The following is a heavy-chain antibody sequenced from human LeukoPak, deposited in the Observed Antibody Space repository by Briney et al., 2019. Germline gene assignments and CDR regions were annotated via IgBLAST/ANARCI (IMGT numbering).Heavy chain of an antibody. D-gene: IGHD3-22*01. CDR2: INPSGGST. Sequence: XXASGXTFTSYYMHXVRQAPGQGLEWMGIINPSGGSTSYAQKFQGRVTMTRDTYTSTVYIELSSLRSEDTAVYYCARGGQSYYYDSSGYGDYWGQGTLVTVSS. J-gene: IGHJ4*02. CDR1: GXTFTSYY. CDR3: ARGGQSYYYDSSGYGDY. V-gene: IGHV1-46*01.